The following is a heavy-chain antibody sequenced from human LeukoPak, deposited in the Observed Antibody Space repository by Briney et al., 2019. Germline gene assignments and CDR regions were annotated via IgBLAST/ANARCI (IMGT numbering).Heavy chain of an antibody. CDR1: GYTFTGYY. D-gene: IGHD2-15*01. J-gene: IGHJ4*02. CDR2: INPNSGGT. Sequence: ASVKVSCKASGYTFTGYYMHWVRQAHGQGLEWMGWINPNSGGTNYAQKFQGWVTMTRDTSISTAYMELSRLRSDDTAVYYCARLYCSGGSCYFDYWGQGTLVTVSS. CDR3: ARLYCSGGSCYFDY. V-gene: IGHV1-2*04.